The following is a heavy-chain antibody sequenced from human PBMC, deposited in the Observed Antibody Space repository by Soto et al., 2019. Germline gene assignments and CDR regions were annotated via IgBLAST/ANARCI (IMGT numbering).Heavy chain of an antibody. CDR1: GGSISSYY. Sequence: PSETLSLTCTVSGGSISSYYWSWIRQPPGKGLEWIGYIYYSGSTNYNPSLKSRVTISVDTSKNQFSLKLSSVTAADTAVYYCARSPGHYYGMDVWGQGTTVTVSS. CDR3: ARSPGHYYGMDV. J-gene: IGHJ6*02. CDR2: IYYSGST. V-gene: IGHV4-59*08.